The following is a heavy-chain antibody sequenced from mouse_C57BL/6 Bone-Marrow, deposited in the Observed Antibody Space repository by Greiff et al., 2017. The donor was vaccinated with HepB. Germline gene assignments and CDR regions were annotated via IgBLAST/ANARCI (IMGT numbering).Heavy chain of an antibody. V-gene: IGHV1-62-2*01. J-gene: IGHJ4*01. Sequence: QVKLQQSGAELVKPGASVKLSCKASGYTFTEYTIHWVKQRSGQGLEWIGWFYPGSGSIKYNEKFKDKATLTADNSSSTDYMELSILTSEDSAVYFCARHPYSSGYGYAMDYWGQGTSVTVSS. CDR1: GYTFTEYT. CDR3: ARHPYSSGYGYAMDY. D-gene: IGHD3-2*02. CDR2: FYPGSGSI.